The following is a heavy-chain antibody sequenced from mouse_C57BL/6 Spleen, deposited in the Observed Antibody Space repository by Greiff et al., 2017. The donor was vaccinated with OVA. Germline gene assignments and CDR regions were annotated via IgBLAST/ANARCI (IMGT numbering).Heavy chain of an antibody. CDR1: GYTFTSYG. CDR2: IYPRSGNT. CDR3: ASLNYYGSSYRYGYFDV. V-gene: IGHV1-81*01. Sequence: QVQLQQPGAELARPGASVKLSCKASGYTFTSYGISWVKQRTGQGLEWIGEIYPRSGNTYYNEKFKGKATLTADKSFSTAYMELRSLTSEDSAVYFCASLNYYGSSYRYGYFDVWGTGTTVTVAS. D-gene: IGHD1-1*01. J-gene: IGHJ1*03.